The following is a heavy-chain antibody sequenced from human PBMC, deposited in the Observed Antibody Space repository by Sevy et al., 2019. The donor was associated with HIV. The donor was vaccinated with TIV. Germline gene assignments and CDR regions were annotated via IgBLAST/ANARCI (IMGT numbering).Heavy chain of an antibody. D-gene: IGHD3-16*01. CDR3: AQGTVGRFDS. CDR1: GFTFSAYC. V-gene: IGHV3-7*01. J-gene: IGHJ4*02. Sequence: GGSLRLSCAASGFTFSAYCMNWVRQAPGKGLEWVANIKSDGSDKHYVDSVEGRFTISRDNAKNSLYLQMNSLRVEDTAVYYCAQGTVGRFDSWGQGTLVTVSS. CDR2: IKSDGSDK.